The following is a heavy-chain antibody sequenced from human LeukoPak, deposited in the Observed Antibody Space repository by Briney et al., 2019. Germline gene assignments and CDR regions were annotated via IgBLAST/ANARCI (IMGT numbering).Heavy chain of an antibody. CDR2: INHSGST. CDR1: GGSFSGYY. J-gene: IGHJ4*02. D-gene: IGHD1-26*01. CDR3: ARGPRYSGSYYGY. Sequence: SETLSLTCAVYGGSFSGYYWSWIRQPPGKGLEWIGEINHSGSTNYNPSLKSRVTISVDTSKNQFSLKLSSVTAADTAVYYCARGPRYSGSYYGYWGQGTLVTVSS. V-gene: IGHV4-34*01.